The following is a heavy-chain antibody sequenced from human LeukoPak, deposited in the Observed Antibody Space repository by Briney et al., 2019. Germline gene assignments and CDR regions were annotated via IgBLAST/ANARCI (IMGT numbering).Heavy chain of an antibody. CDR2: IGDTGSTT. CDR1: GFTFSSYE. V-gene: IGHV3-48*03. D-gene: IGHD5-18*01. Sequence: GGSLRLSCAASGFTFSSYEMNWVRQAPGKGLQWVSYIGDTGSTTYYADSVKGRFPTYRDNDKNSLYLQKNSLRAEDTAVYYCAISGYSSGSLDYWGQGTLVTVSS. CDR3: AISGYSSGSLDY. J-gene: IGHJ4*02.